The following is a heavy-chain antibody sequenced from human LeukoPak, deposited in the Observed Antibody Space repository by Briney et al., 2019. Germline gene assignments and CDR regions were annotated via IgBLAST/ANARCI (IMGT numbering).Heavy chain of an antibody. CDR1: GGSFSGYY. J-gene: IGHJ6*03. CDR3: ARGGTYYDFWSGYTRHYYMDV. Sequence: PSETLSLTCAVYGGSFSGYYWSWIRQPPGKGLEWIGEINHSGSTNYNPSLKSRVTISVDTSKNQFSLKLSSVTAADTAVYYCARGGTYYDFWSGYTRHYYMDVWGKGTTVTVSS. CDR2: INHSGST. D-gene: IGHD3-3*01. V-gene: IGHV4-34*01.